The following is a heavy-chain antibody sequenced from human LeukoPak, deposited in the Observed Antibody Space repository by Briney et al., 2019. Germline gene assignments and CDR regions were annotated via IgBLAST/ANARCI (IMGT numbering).Heavy chain of an antibody. CDR2: IYHSGST. Sequence: PSETLSLTCTVSGGSISSTSYYWGWIRQPPEKGLEWIGSIYHSGSTSYNPSLKSRVTISVDTSKNQFSLKLSSVTAADTAVYYCARGKGTYYYDSSSYSARTYYYMDVWGKGTTVTVSS. CDR1: GGSISSTSYY. V-gene: IGHV4-39*07. CDR3: ARGKGTYYYDSSSYSARTYYYMDV. D-gene: IGHD3-22*01. J-gene: IGHJ6*03.